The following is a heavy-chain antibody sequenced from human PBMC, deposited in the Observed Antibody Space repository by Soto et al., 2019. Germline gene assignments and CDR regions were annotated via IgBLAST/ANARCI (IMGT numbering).Heavy chain of an antibody. D-gene: IGHD6-25*01. CDR3: GIDVSPGSSGLYFEAFDI. J-gene: IGHJ3*02. CDR1: EFAFSSYW. V-gene: IGHV3-7*05. Sequence: EVQLVESGGGLVQPGGSLTLSCAASEFAFSSYWMTWVRQAPGKGLEWVANIRKDGSQRSYLDSVRVRFTISSYNSKISLYLPMNSLRAEDTALYVCGIDVSPGSSGLYFEAFDIWGQGTMVTVSS. CDR2: IRKDGSQR.